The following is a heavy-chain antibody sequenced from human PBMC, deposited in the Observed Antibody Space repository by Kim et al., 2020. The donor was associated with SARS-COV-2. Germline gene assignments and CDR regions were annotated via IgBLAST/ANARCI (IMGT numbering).Heavy chain of an antibody. V-gene: IGHV4-31*02. J-gene: IGHJ6*02. CDR3: ARGITIFGVVTNGMDV. D-gene: IGHD3-3*01. Sequence: LQSRVTISVDTSKNQFSLKRSSVTAADTAVYYCARGITIFGVVTNGMDVWGQGTTVTVSS.